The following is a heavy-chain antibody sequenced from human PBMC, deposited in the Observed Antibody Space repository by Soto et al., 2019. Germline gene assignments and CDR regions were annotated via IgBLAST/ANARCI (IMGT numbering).Heavy chain of an antibody. Sequence: EVQLMESGGGLVQPGGSLRLSCVASGFTFSNFAMGWVRQAPGKGLEWASSIRGSGEITYHAESVKGRFTISRDNSNNPLFLQMNLLRVEDTAVYYFAKSPDIVLPFDLWGRGTLVTVS. CDR1: GFTFSNFA. CDR3: AKSPDIVLPFDL. V-gene: IGHV3-23*01. CDR2: IRGSGEIT. D-gene: IGHD2-15*01. J-gene: IGHJ2*01.